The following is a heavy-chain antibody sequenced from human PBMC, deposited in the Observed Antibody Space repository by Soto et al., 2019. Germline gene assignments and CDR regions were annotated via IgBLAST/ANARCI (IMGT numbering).Heavy chain of an antibody. Sequence: GGSLRLCCAASGFTFSSYDMHWVRQATGKGLEWVSAIGTAGDTYYPGSVKGRFTISRENAKNSLYLQMNSLRAEDTAVYYCAKDGYSITRNNPLDYWGQGTLVTVSS. J-gene: IGHJ4*02. CDR3: AKDGYSITRNNPLDY. CDR2: IGTAGDT. CDR1: GFTFSSYD. D-gene: IGHD2-2*01. V-gene: IGHV3-13*01.